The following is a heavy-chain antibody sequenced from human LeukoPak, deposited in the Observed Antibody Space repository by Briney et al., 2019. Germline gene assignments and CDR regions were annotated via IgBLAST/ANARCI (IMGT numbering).Heavy chain of an antibody. CDR1: GYTFTSYA. CDR2: SNAGNGNT. CDR3: ARDDRLGNIAVAGSFDY. J-gene: IGHJ4*02. Sequence: ASVKVSCKASGYTFTSYAMHWVRQAPGQRLEWMGWSNAGNGNTKYSQEFQGRVTITRDTSASTAYMELSSLRSEDMAVYYCARDDRLGNIAVAGSFDYWGQGTLVTVSS. V-gene: IGHV1-3*02. D-gene: IGHD6-19*01.